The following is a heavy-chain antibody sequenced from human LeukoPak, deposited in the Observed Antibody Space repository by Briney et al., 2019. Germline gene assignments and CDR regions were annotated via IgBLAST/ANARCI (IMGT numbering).Heavy chain of an antibody. J-gene: IGHJ3*02. V-gene: IGHV4-59*08. CDR3: ARRGYSYGYGAFDI. Sequence: SETLSLTCTVSGGSISSYYWSWIRQPPGKGLEWIGYIYYSGSTNYNPSLKSRVTISVDTSKNQFSLKLSSVTAADTAVYYCARRGYSYGYGAFDIWGQGTMVTVSS. CDR2: IYYSGST. D-gene: IGHD5-18*01. CDR1: GGSISSYY.